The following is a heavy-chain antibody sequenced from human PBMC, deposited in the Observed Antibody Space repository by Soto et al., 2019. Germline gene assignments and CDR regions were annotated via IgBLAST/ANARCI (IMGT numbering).Heavy chain of an antibody. CDR1: GYTFTSYG. V-gene: IGHV1-18*01. J-gene: IGHJ4*02. Sequence: QVQLVQSGAEVKKPGASVKVSCKASGYTFTSYGISWVRQAPGQGLEWMGWISTYNGDTKYAQRLQGRVTMTTDTSTRTAYMEPRQLRSADTAVYDCPRGGGDSWSYLEYWGQVTLVTVSS. D-gene: IGHD2-21*02. CDR2: ISTYNGDT. CDR3: PRGGGDSWSYLEY.